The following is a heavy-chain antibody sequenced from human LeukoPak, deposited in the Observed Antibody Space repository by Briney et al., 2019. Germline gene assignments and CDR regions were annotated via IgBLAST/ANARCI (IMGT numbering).Heavy chain of an antibody. J-gene: IGHJ5*02. V-gene: IGHV4-34*01. CDR3: ARKAVVVVVPAAISCWFDP. D-gene: IGHD2-2*01. CDR1: GGSFSGYY. CDR2: INHSGST. Sequence: PSETLPLTCAVYGGSFSGYYWSWIRQPPGKGLEWIGEINHSGSTNYNPSLKSRVTISVDTSKNQFSLKLSSVTAADTAVYYCARKAVVVVVPAAISCWFDPWGQGTLVTVSS.